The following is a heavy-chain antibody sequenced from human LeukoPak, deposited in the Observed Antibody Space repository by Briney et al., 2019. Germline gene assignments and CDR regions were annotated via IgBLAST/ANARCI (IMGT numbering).Heavy chain of an antibody. Sequence: PGGSLRLSCTASGFTFSSYSMHWVRQAPGKGLEWVAVISYDGSNKYYADSVKGRFTISRDNSKNTLYLQMNSLRAEDTAVYYCAKGSGSGWPVDYWGQGTLVTVSS. CDR3: AKGSGSGWPVDY. CDR2: ISYDGSNK. V-gene: IGHV3-30*18. CDR1: GFTFSSYS. J-gene: IGHJ4*02. D-gene: IGHD6-19*01.